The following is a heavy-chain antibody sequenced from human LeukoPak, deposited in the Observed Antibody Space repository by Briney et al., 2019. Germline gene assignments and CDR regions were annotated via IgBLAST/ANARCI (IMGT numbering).Heavy chain of an antibody. CDR2: INSDGSST. J-gene: IGHJ6*03. Sequence: GGSLRLSCAASGFTFSTYWMHWVRHAPGEGLVWVSRINSDGSSTTYADSVKGRFTISRDNAKNTLYLQMNGLRAEDTAVYYCARCPQSTVRGLIRYYYYYMDVWGKGTTVTISS. V-gene: IGHV3-74*01. D-gene: IGHD3-10*01. CDR3: ARCPQSTVRGLIRYYYYYMDV. CDR1: GFTFSTYW.